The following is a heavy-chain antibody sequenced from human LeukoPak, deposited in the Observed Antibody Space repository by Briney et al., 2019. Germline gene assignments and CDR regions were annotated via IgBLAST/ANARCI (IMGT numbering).Heavy chain of an antibody. Sequence: GGSLRLSCAASGFTFSSYAMHWVRQAPGKGLEWVALISYDGSHKYYADSVKGRFTISRDNSKNTLYLQMNSLRAEDTAVYYCARRQGRRGIVGPTILKGAFDIWGQGTKVTVSS. J-gene: IGHJ3*02. CDR1: GFTFSSYA. V-gene: IGHV3-30*04. CDR3: ARRQGRRGIVGPTILKGAFDI. CDR2: ISYDGSHK. D-gene: IGHD1-26*01.